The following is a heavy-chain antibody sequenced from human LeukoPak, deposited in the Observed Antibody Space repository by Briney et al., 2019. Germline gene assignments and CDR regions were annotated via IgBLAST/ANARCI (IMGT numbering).Heavy chain of an antibody. CDR3: ARNPNVDDYGLYYFDY. Sequence: ASVKVSCKASGYTFTSYGISWVRQAPGQGLEWMGIINPSGGSTSYAQKFQGRVTMTRDTSTSTVYMELSSLRSEDTAVYYCARNPNVDDYGLYYFDYWGQGTLVTVSS. CDR2: INPSGGST. V-gene: IGHV1-46*01. CDR1: GYTFTSYG. J-gene: IGHJ4*02. D-gene: IGHD4-17*01.